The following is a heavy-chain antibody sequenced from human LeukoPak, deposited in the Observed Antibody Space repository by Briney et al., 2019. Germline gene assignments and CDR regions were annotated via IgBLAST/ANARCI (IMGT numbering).Heavy chain of an antibody. CDR1: GGSISSGGYY. Sequence: SQTLSLTCTVSGGSISSGGYYWSWSPQHSGKGLEWIGYIYYSGSTYYNPSLKSRVTISVDTSKNQFSLKLSSVTAADTAVYYCASEDDSSGSLDYWGQGTLVTVSS. J-gene: IGHJ4*02. V-gene: IGHV4-31*03. CDR3: ASEDDSSGSLDY. CDR2: IYYSGST. D-gene: IGHD3-22*01.